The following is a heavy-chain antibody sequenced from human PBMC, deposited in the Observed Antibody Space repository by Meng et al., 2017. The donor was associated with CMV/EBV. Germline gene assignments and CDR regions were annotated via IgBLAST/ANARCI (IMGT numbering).Heavy chain of an antibody. Sequence: GESLKISCAASGFTFSSYWMSWVRQAPGKGLEWVANIKQDGSEKYYVDSVKGRFTISRDNAKNSLYLQMNSLRAEDTAVYYCAREAVLMATIPRAFDIWGQGTMVTVSS. V-gene: IGHV3-7*03. J-gene: IGHJ3*02. CDR2: IKQDGSEK. CDR3: AREAVLMATIPRAFDI. CDR1: GFTFSSYW. D-gene: IGHD5-24*01.